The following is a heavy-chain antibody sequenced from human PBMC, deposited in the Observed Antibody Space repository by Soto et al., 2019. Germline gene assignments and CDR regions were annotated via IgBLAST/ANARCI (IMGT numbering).Heavy chain of an antibody. CDR1: GDSVSSNSAA. D-gene: IGHD3-10*01. CDR2: TYYRSKWCH. CDR3: AREGESHFDY. J-gene: IGHJ4*02. Sequence: SQTLSLTCAISGDSVSSNSAAWNWIRQPPSRGLEWLGRTYYRSKWCHDYAVSVKGRMTINPDTSKNQFSLQLNSVTPEDTAVYYCAREGESHFDYWGQGALVTVSS. V-gene: IGHV6-1*01.